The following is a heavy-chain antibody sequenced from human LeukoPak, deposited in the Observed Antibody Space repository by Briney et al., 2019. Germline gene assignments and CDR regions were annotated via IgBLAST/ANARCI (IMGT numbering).Heavy chain of an antibody. CDR2: IIPIFGTA. CDR3: AREAGYYDSSGFINDY. J-gene: IGHJ4*02. Sequence: ASVKESCKASGGTFSSYAISWVRQAPGQGLEWMGGIIPIFGTANYAQKFQGRVTITADESTSTAYMELSSLRSEDTAVYYCAREAGYYDSSGFINDYWGQGTLVTVSS. V-gene: IGHV1-69*13. D-gene: IGHD3-22*01. CDR1: GGTFSSYA.